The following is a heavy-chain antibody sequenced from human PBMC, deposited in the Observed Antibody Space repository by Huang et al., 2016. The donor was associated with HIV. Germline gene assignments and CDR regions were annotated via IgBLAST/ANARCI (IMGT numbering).Heavy chain of an antibody. Sequence: QQWGTGVLKPSETLSLKCAVYGGSLSANYWTWISQAPGKGLEWSGEVNYNGTFNYSPSLKSRLSLFLDKSRNQVSMTMTSVTAADTAIYCCVRNPILGDDAFDIWGQGTRVTVSS. J-gene: IGHJ3*02. V-gene: IGHV4-34*02. CDR1: GGSLSANY. CDR3: VRNPILGDDAFDI. D-gene: IGHD3-3*01. CDR2: VNYNGTF.